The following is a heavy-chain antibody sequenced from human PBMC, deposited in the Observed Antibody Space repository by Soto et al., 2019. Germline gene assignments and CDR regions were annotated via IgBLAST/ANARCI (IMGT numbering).Heavy chain of an antibody. CDR2: IRSKSDGETI. V-gene: IGHV3-15*01. Sequence: GSLRLSCAASGFTFTNAWLSWVRQAPGKGREWVGRIRSKSDGETIDYAASVRGRFIISRDDSKSTLYLQMNGLKTEDAAVYYCSTDQLAVAGTPDYFDNGGKGALVTVSS. CDR1: GFTFTNAW. D-gene: IGHD6-19*01. CDR3: STDQLAVAGTPDYFDN. J-gene: IGHJ4*02.